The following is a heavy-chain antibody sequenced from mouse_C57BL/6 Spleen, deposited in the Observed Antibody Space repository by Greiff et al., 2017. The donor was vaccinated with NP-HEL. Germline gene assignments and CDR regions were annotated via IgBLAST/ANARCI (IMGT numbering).Heavy chain of an antibody. CDR1: GYTFTDYN. CDR2: INPNNGGT. V-gene: IGHV1-18*01. Sequence: EVQLQESGPELVKPGASVKIPCKASGYTFTDYNMDWVKQSHGKSLEWIGDINPNNGGTIYNQKFKGKATLTVDKSSSTAYMELRSLTSEDTAVYYCARITTVVASYWYFDVWGTGTTVTVSS. D-gene: IGHD1-1*01. J-gene: IGHJ1*03. CDR3: ARITTVVASYWYFDV.